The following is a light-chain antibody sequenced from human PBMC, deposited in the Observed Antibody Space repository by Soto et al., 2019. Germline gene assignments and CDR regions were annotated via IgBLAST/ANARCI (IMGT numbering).Light chain of an antibody. Sequence: EVVLTQSPATLSLSPGERATLSCRASQSVDSSLAWYQQKVGQAPRLLIYDASNRATGIPGRFSGSGSGTVFTLTNSRLEPEDFAVYYCQQRGAFGQGTKVEI. CDR1: QSVDSS. V-gene: IGKV3-11*01. J-gene: IGKJ2*01. CDR3: QQRGA. CDR2: DAS.